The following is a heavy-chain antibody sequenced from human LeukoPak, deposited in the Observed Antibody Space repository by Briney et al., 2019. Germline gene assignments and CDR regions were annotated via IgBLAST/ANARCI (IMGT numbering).Heavy chain of an antibody. J-gene: IGHJ6*02. CDR1: GYTFTSYG. V-gene: IGHV1-18*01. CDR3: ARDLIYGDYDYYYYGMDV. CDR2: ISAYNGNT. Sequence: ASVKVSCKASGYTFTSYGISWVRQAPGQGLEWMGWISAYNGNTNYAQKLQGRVTMTTDTSTSTAYMELRSLRSDDTAVYYCARDLIYGDYDYYYYGMDVWGQGTTVTVSS. D-gene: IGHD4-17*01.